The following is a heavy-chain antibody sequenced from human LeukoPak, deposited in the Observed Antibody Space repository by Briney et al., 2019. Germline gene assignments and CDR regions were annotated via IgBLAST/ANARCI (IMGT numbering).Heavy chain of an antibody. Sequence: QPGGSLRLSCAASGFTFSGYRMHWLRQVPGKGLVWVSRIYSDGSSTNYADSVRGRFTISRDNAKNTLYLQMNSLGVEDMAVYYCAKRYGDSTTTVDYWGQGTLVTVSS. CDR1: GFTFSGYR. CDR2: IYSDGSST. J-gene: IGHJ4*02. CDR3: AKRYGDSTTTVDY. D-gene: IGHD2/OR15-2a*01. V-gene: IGHV3-74*01.